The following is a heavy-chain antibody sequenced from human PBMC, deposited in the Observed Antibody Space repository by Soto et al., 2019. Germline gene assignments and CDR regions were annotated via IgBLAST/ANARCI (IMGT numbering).Heavy chain of an antibody. CDR2: VYRTGAT. V-gene: IGHV4-30-2*06. CDR1: GDSIGSGGFP. CDR3: ARDSYAMSSFALDV. Sequence: QVQLQESGSGLVETFQTLSLTCTVSGDSIGSGGFPWTWIRQSTGKGLEWIGYVYRTGATSYNPSLEGRASISVDTSRNQCSMKLKSVTPADTAVYFCARDSYAMSSFALDVWGRGTAVTVSS. J-gene: IGHJ6*02. D-gene: IGHD2-2*01.